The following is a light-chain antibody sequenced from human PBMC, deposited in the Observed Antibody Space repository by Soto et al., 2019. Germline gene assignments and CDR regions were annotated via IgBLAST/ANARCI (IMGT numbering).Light chain of an antibody. Sequence: PGEIAPLSCRASQTVTSGYLAWYQQKTGQAPRLLIYGVSTGATGIPDRFSGSGSGTDFTLTISRLEPEDFAVYYCQQYGSSPHTFGQGTKVDIK. CDR3: QQYGSSPHT. CDR1: QTVTSGY. J-gene: IGKJ1*01. V-gene: IGKV3-20*01. CDR2: GVS.